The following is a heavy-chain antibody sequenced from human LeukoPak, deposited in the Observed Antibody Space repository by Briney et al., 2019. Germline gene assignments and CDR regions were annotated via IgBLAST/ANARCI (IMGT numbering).Heavy chain of an antibody. Sequence: SETLSLTCTVSGGSISSGSYYWCWIRQSAGTGLECIGRIYTSGSTNYIPSLKSRVTISVATSKNQFSLKLSSVTAADTAVYYCARGAGTDFDYWGQGTLVTVSS. CDR1: GGSISSGSYY. CDR2: IYTSGST. J-gene: IGHJ4*02. CDR3: ARGAGTDFDY. V-gene: IGHV4-61*02. D-gene: IGHD1-14*01.